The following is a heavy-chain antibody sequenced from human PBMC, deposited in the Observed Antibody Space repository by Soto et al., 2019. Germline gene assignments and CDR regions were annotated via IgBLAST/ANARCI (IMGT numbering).Heavy chain of an antibody. J-gene: IGHJ6*02. V-gene: IGHV5-51*01. Sequence: PGASLKISCKGIGYRFTSYWIVWVPLLPGQGPERGGIIYPGDSDTRYSPSHQGQVTISADNSINTAYLQWSSLKASDTAMYDCARRYEFGSVSGSYDYGLDVWGQGTTVTVS. D-gene: IGHD3-3*01. CDR2: IYPGDSDT. CDR3: ARRYEFGSVSGSYDYGLDV. CDR1: GYRFTSYW.